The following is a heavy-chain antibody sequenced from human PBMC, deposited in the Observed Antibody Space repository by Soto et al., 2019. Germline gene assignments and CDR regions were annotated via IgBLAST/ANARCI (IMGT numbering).Heavy chain of an antibody. CDR3: VGYPCARAGPFDY. J-gene: IGHJ4*02. CDR2: INAGNGYT. V-gene: IGHV1-3*01. D-gene: IGHD1-1*01. CDR1: GYSFSDYA. Sequence: QVQLVQSGAEVKEPGASVKVSCKASGYSFSDYAIHWVRQAPGHRLEWMAWINAGNGYTEYSQIFQGRVTTTTDTFARATDKQLGNLKMERQGVEYWVGYPCARAGPFDYWGQGTLVTVSS.